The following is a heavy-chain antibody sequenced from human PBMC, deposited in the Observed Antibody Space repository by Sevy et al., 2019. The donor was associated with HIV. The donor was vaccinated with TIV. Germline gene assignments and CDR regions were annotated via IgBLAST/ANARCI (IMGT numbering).Heavy chain of an antibody. V-gene: IGHV3-7*01. CDR2: IKQDGSEK. CDR1: GFTFSNYW. Sequence: GGSLRLSCAASGFTFSNYWMSWVRQAPGKGLEWVANIKQDGSEKYYVDSLKGRFTISRDKAKNSLYLQMNSLRAEDTAVYYCARPYRTDPFYYSGSGGYYYPSYFDYWGQGTLVTVSS. J-gene: IGHJ4*02. D-gene: IGHD3-22*01. CDR3: ARPYRTDPFYYSGSGGYYYPSYFDY.